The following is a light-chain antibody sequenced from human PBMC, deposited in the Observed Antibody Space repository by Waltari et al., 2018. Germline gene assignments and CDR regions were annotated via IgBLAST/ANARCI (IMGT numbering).Light chain of an antibody. CDR1: SSDVGGYNY. CDR2: DVT. V-gene: IGLV2-11*01. Sequence: QSALPQPPSVYGSPGQSVTLSCTGSSSDVGGYNYVPWYQQLPGNAPKLMIYDVTQRPSGVPDRFSGSKSGNTASLTISGLQAEDEADYYCCSYAGSYTWMFGGGTTLTVL. CDR3: CSYAGSYTWM. J-gene: IGLJ3*02.